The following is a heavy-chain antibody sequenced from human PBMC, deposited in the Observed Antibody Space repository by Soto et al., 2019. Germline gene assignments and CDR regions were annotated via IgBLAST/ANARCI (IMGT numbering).Heavy chain of an antibody. Sequence: EVQLVESGGGLVQPGGSLRLSCAASGFTFSTYDMNWVRQAPGKGLEWLSFIRSGSSTIYYADSVKGRFTISRDNAKNSLYMQRNSLRDEDTAVYYCARDRAGGAFDIWGQGTMVTVSS. V-gene: IGHV3-48*02. D-gene: IGHD1-26*01. CDR3: ARDRAGGAFDI. J-gene: IGHJ3*02. CDR1: GFTFSTYD. CDR2: IRSGSSTI.